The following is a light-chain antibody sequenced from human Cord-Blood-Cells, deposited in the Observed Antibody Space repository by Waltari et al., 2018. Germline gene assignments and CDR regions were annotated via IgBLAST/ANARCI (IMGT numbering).Light chain of an antibody. J-gene: IGLJ1*01. CDR2: DVS. V-gene: IGLV2-11*01. CDR1: SSDLCGYNY. CDR3: CSYAGSYTYV. Sequence: SALTQPRSVSGSPGQPVTISCTGTSSDLCGYNYVSWYQQHPGKAPKLMIYDVSKRPSGVPDRFSGSKSGNTASLTISGLQAEDEADYYCCSYAGSYTYVFGTGTKVTVL.